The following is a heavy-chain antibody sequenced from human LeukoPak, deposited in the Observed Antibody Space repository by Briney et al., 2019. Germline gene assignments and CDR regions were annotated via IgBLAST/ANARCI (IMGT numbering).Heavy chain of an antibody. D-gene: IGHD7-27*01. CDR1: GFTFNIFT. Sequence: GGSLRLSCAASGFTFNIFTMSWVRQAPGKGLEWISYINTKSKTIYYADSVKGRFTISRGNAKNSLHLQMNSLRAEDTALYYCVRDRNWAFDYWGQGTLVTVSS. CDR3: VRDRNWAFDY. CDR2: INTKSKTI. J-gene: IGHJ4*02. V-gene: IGHV3-48*01.